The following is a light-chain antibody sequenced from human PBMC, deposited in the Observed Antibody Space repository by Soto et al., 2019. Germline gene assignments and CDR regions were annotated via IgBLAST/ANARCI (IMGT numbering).Light chain of an antibody. CDR2: WAS. CDR3: HQYYSFPHS. CDR1: QSVLFTAKNKKY. V-gene: IGKV4-1*01. Sequence: DIVMTQSPDSLAVSLGERATINCKTSQSVLFTAKNKKYLAWFQQKPGQPPKLLIYWASTRESGVPDRFSGSGAETDFTLTISSLQPEDVAVYYCHQYYSFPHSFGQGTKLDIK. J-gene: IGKJ2*03.